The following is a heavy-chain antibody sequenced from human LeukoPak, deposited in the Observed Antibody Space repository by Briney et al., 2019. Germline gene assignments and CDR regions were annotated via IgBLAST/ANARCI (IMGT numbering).Heavy chain of an antibody. J-gene: IGHJ3*02. Sequence: GGSLRLSCAASGFTFSSYAMSWVRQAPGKGLEWVSAISGSGGSTCYADSVKGRFTISRDNSKNTLYLQMNSLRAEDTAVYYCAKDLHSSSWYNAFDIWGQGTMVTVSS. CDR2: ISGSGGST. V-gene: IGHV3-23*01. CDR3: AKDLHSSSWYNAFDI. CDR1: GFTFSSYA. D-gene: IGHD6-13*01.